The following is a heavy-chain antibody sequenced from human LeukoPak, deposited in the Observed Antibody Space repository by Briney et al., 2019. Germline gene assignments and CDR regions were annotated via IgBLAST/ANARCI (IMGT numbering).Heavy chain of an antibody. Sequence: SETLSLTCTVSGGSITSGDFYWSWVRQPPGKGLEWIGYIYYNGNTYYNPSLTSRVTISRDTSKKHFSLNLTSVTAADTAVYYCARQGHYYGSGSYGFDYWGQGILVTVSS. CDR3: ARQGHYYGSGSYGFDY. CDR1: GGSITSGDFY. V-gene: IGHV4-30-4*01. J-gene: IGHJ4*02. CDR2: IYYNGNT. D-gene: IGHD3-10*01.